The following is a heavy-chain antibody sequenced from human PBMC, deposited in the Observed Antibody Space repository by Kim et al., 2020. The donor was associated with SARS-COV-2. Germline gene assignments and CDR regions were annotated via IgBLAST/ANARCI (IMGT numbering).Heavy chain of an antibody. CDR3: ARRGVPDAFDI. CDR2: IYYSGST. CDR1: GVSISSSSYY. Sequence: SETLSLTCTVSGVSISSSSYYWGWIRQPPGKGLEWIGSIYYSGSTYYNPSLKSRVTISVDTSKNQFSLKLSSVTAADTAVYYCARRGVPDAFDIWGQGTMVTVSS. J-gene: IGHJ3*02. V-gene: IGHV4-39*01. D-gene: IGHD1-26*01.